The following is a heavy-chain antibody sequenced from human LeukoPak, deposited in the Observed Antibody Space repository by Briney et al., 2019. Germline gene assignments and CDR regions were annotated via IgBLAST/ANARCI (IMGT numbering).Heavy chain of an antibody. CDR2: VRFDGSNE. Sequence: GGSLRLSCQTAAFVFSNHGMHWVRQAPGKGLEWVAFVRFDGSNEYYADSVKGRFTISRDNSRNTLYLRMNSLRAEDTGVYSCAKDSNSGYVSVGPDYWGLGTLVTVSS. D-gene: IGHD3-22*01. CDR3: AKDSNSGYVSVGPDY. CDR1: AFVFSNHG. J-gene: IGHJ4*02. V-gene: IGHV3-30*02.